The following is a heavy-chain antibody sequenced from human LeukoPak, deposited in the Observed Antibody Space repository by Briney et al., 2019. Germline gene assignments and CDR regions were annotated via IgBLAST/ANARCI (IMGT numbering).Heavy chain of an antibody. V-gene: IGHV4-39*01. Sequence: PSETLSLTCTVSGGSISSSSYYWGWIRQPPGKGLEWIGSIYYSGSTYYNPSLKSRVTISVDTSKNQFSLKLSSVTAADTAVYYCARHLPTAPGDYFDYWGQGTLVTVSS. CDR1: GGSISSSSYY. J-gene: IGHJ4*02. CDR2: IYYSGST. D-gene: IGHD3-10*01. CDR3: ARHLPTAPGDYFDY.